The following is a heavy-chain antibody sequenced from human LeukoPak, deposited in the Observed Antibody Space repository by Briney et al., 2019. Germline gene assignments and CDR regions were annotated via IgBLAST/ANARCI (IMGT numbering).Heavy chain of an antibody. CDR3: ASDAGGSSGWSHYFDY. J-gene: IGHJ4*02. CDR1: GGSISNYF. V-gene: IGHV4-59*01. CDR2: VYYNGNT. Sequence: PSETLSLTCTVSGGSISNYFWSWVRQPPGKVLEGIGYVYYNGNTNYNPSLESRVAISVDTSKNQFSLKLSSVTAADTAVYYCASDAGGSSGWSHYFDYWGQGTLVTVSS. D-gene: IGHD6-19*01.